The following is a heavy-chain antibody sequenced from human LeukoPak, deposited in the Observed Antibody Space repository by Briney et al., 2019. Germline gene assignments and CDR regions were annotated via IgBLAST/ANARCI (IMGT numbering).Heavy chain of an antibody. V-gene: IGHV3-74*01. CDR2: IDGGGSST. Sequence: PGGSLRLSCAASGLTFSSHWMHWVRQAPGKGLVWISRIDGGGSSTSYADSVKGRFSISRDNSKSTLYLQMSSLRAEDTAVYYRARGPGSSGGAYVGDYWGHGTLVTVSS. CDR3: ARGPGSSGGAYVGDY. J-gene: IGHJ4*01. D-gene: IGHD3-22*01. CDR1: GLTFSSHW.